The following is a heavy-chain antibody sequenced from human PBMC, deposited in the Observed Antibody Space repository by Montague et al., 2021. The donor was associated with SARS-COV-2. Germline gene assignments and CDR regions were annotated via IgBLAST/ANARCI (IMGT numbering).Heavy chain of an antibody. CDR1: GDSISNYY. Sequence: SETLSLTCTVSGDSISNYYWSWIRRPPGKGLEWLGYIYYSGSTNYNPSLKSRVTISVDTSKNQFPLRLSSATAADTAVYYCARLPYILPGYAYFDFWGQGSLVIVSS. D-gene: IGHD3-9*01. CDR2: IYYSGST. CDR3: ARLPYILPGYAYFDF. J-gene: IGHJ4*02. V-gene: IGHV4-59*08.